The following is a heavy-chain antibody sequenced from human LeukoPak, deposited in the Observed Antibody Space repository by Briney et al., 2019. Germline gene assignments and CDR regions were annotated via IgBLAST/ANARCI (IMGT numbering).Heavy chain of an antibody. Sequence: PGGSLRLSCAASGFTFRDYGLDWVRQAPGKGLEWVANINQIGSEKYYVDSVKGRFTISRDNAKNSLYLQMNSLRAEDTAVYYCARDKEEMIRAPYAFGIWGQGTMVTVSS. J-gene: IGHJ3*02. CDR2: INQIGSEK. V-gene: IGHV3-7*01. CDR1: GFTFRDYG. CDR3: ARDKEEMIRAPYAFGI. D-gene: IGHD3-10*01.